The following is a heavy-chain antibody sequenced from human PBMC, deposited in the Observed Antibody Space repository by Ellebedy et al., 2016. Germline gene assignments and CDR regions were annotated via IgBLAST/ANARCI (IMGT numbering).Heavy chain of an antibody. CDR3: AKDVEIAVAGTYGFYDAFDI. CDR2: ISGSGGST. CDR1: GFTFSSYA. V-gene: IGHV3-23*01. J-gene: IGHJ3*02. Sequence: GGSLRLXXAASGFTFSSYAMSWVRQAPGKGLEWVSAISGSGGSTYYADSVKGRFTISRDNSKNTLYPQMNSLRAEDTAVYYCAKDVEIAVAGTYGFYDAFDIWGQGTMVTVSS. D-gene: IGHD6-19*01.